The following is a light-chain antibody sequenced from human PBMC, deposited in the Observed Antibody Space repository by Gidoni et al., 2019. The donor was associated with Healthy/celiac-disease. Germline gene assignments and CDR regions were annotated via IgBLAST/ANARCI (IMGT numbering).Light chain of an antibody. CDR1: SLRSYY. Sequence: SSELSQDPDVSLALGQTVRITCQGDSLRSYYASWYQQKPGQAPVLVIYGKNNRPSGIPDLFSGSSSGNTASLTITGAQAEDEADYYCNSRDSSGNHWVFGGGTKLTVL. CDR2: GKN. J-gene: IGLJ3*02. V-gene: IGLV3-19*01. CDR3: NSRDSSGNHWV.